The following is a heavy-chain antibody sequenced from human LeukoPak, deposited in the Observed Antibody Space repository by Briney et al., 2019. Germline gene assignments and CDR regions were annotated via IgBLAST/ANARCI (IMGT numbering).Heavy chain of an antibody. J-gene: IGHJ4*02. V-gene: IGHV3-48*03. D-gene: IGHD3-22*01. CDR1: EFTFSSYE. Sequence: GGSLRLSCAASEFTFSSYEMNWVRQAPGKGLEWVSYISSFGSTIYYADSVQGRFTISRDNAKNSLYLQMNSLRAEDTAVYYCARDLYRIVVVPHYFDYWGQGTLVTVSS. CDR2: ISSFGSTI. CDR3: ARDLYRIVVVPHYFDY.